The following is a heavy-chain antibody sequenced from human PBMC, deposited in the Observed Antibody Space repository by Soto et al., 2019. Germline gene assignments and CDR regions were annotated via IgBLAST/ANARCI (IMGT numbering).Heavy chain of an antibody. CDR3: ASLLRFLEWLSRDAFDI. D-gene: IGHD3-3*01. V-gene: IGHV3-21*01. CDR1: GFTFSSYS. Sequence: ESGGGLVKPGGSLRLSCAASGFTFSSYSMNWVRQAPGKGLEWVSSISSSSSYIYYADSVKGRFTISRDNAKNSLYLQMNSLRAEDTAVYYCASLLRFLEWLSRDAFDIWGQGTMVTVSS. CDR2: ISSSSSYI. J-gene: IGHJ3*02.